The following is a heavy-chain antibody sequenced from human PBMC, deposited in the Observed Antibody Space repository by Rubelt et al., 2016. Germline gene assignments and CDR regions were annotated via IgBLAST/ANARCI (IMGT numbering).Heavy chain of an antibody. D-gene: IGHD3-10*01. V-gene: IGHV4-59*12. CDR2: IYYSGST. Sequence: GLVKPSETLSLTCTVSGGSISSYYWSWIRQPPGKGLEWIGYIYYSGSTNYNPSLKSRVTISVDTSKNQFSLKLSSVTAADTAVYYCATAPRGKAYFDFWARGTLVTVSS. CDR1: GGSISSYY. CDR3: ATAPRGKAYFDF. J-gene: IGHJ2*01.